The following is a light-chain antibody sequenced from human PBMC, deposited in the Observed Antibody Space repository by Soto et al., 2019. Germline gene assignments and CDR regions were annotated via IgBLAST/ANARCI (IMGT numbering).Light chain of an antibody. Sequence: DIQMTQSPSSLSASVGDRVTITCRASEDISNYLAWYQQKPGKVPKLLIYGASTLLSGVPSRFSGSGSATDFTLTISSLQTEDVATYYCQNYNRAPWTFGQGTKVESK. V-gene: IGKV1-27*01. CDR3: QNYNRAPWT. CDR1: EDISNY. J-gene: IGKJ1*01. CDR2: GAS.